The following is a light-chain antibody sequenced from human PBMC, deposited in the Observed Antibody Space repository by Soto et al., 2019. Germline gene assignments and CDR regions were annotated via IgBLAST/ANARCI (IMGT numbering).Light chain of an antibody. V-gene: IGLV2-23*01. J-gene: IGLJ3*02. CDR2: EGT. CDR1: SSDVGSYNL. CDR3: CSYADSNTWV. Sequence: QSALTQPASVSGSPGQSITISCTRASSDVGSYNLVSWYQHHPDKAPKLMIYEGTKRPSGVSDRFSGSKSGNTASLTISGLQAEDEADYYCCSYADSNTWVFGGGTQLTVL.